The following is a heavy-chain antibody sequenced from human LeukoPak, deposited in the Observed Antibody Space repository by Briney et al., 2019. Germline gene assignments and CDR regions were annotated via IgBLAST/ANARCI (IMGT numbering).Heavy chain of an antibody. Sequence: GGSLRLSCAASGFTFSSYSMNWVRQAPGKGLEWVSSISSSSSYIYYADSVKGRFTISRDNAKNSLYLQMNSLRAEDTAVYYCARDGARQGAYFDYWGQGTLVTVSS. CDR1: GFTFSSYS. J-gene: IGHJ4*02. D-gene: IGHD6-6*01. V-gene: IGHV3-21*01. CDR2: ISSSSSYI. CDR3: ARDGARQGAYFDY.